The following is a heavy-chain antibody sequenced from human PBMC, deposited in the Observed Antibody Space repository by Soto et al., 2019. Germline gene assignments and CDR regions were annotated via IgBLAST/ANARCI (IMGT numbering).Heavy chain of an antibody. CDR3: AIDGEYGSPSYYFAY. CDR1: GFTFSSYS. V-gene: IGHV3-21*01. D-gene: IGHD3-10*01. J-gene: IGHJ4*02. Sequence: PGGSLRLSCAASGFTFSSYSMNFLRQAPGKGLEWVSSSSSSSSYIYYADSVKGRFTISRDNAKNSLYLQMNSLRAEDTAVYYCAIDGEYGSPSYYFAYPGQRSLVLGSS. CDR2: SSSSSSYI.